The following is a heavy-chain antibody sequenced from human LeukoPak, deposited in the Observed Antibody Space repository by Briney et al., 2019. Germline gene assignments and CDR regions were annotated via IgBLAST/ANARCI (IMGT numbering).Heavy chain of an antibody. Sequence: GRSLRLSCAASGFTFSSYAMHWVRQAPGKGLEWVAVISYDGSNKYYADSVKGRFTISRDNSKNTLYLQMNTLRVEDTAIYYCAKDRFSSGWYGPFDYWGQGTLVTVSS. V-gene: IGHV3-30-3*01. CDR2: ISYDGSNK. CDR3: AKDRFSSGWYGPFDY. D-gene: IGHD6-19*01. CDR1: GFTFSSYA. J-gene: IGHJ4*02.